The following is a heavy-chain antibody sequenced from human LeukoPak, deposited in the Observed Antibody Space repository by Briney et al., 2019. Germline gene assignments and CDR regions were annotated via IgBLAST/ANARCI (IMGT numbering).Heavy chain of an antibody. D-gene: IGHD6-19*01. CDR1: GDSVSSNTAV. Sequence: SQTLSLTCAISGDSVSSNTAVWNWIRQSPSRGLEWLGRTYYRSQWFNDYAVSVKGRITINPDTSKNQFSLQLNSVTPEDTAVYYCARGRAVAGLDYWGQGTLVTVSS. CDR2: TYYRSQWFN. CDR3: ARGRAVAGLDY. V-gene: IGHV6-1*01. J-gene: IGHJ4*02.